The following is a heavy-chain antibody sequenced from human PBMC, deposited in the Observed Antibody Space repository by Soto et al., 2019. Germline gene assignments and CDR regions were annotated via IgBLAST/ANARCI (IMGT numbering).Heavy chain of an antibody. V-gene: IGHV4-34*01. CDR2: INHSGST. Sequence: SETLSLTCAVYGGSFSGYYWSWIRQPPGKGLEWIGEINHSGSTNYNPSLKSRVTISVDTSKNQFSLKLSSVTAADTAVYYCAAARGYSYGYFLDYWGQGTLVTVSS. D-gene: IGHD5-18*01. CDR1: GGSFSGYY. CDR3: AAARGYSYGYFLDY. J-gene: IGHJ4*02.